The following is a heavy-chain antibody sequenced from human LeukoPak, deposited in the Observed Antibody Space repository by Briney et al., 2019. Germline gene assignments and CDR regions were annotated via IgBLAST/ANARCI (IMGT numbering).Heavy chain of an antibody. D-gene: IGHD3-3*01. V-gene: IGHV4-59*12. CDR2: IYYSGST. J-gene: IGHJ4*02. CDR3: ARESLEWLSKYYFDY. CDR1: GGSISSYY. Sequence: PSETLSLTCTVSGGSISSYYWSWIRQPPGKGLEWIGYIYYSGSTNYNPSLKSRVTISVDTSKNQFSLKLSSVTAADTAVYYCARESLEWLSKYYFDYWGQGTLVTVSS.